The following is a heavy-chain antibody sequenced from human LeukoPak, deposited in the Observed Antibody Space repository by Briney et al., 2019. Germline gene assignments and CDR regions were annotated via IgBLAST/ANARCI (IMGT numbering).Heavy chain of an antibody. CDR2: INPNSGGT. CDR3: ARDRPFYYGDLNYYYYYYMDV. J-gene: IGHJ6*03. D-gene: IGHD4-17*01. V-gene: IGHV1-2*02. Sequence: ASVKVSCKASGYTFTGYYMHWVRQAPGQGLEWMGWINPNSGGTNYAQKFQGRVTMTRDTSISTAYMELSRLRSDDTAVYYCARDRPFYYGDLNYYYYYYMDVWGKGTTVTVSS. CDR1: GYTFTGYY.